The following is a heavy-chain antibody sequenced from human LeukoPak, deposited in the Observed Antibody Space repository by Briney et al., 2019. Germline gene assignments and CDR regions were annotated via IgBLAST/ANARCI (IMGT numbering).Heavy chain of an antibody. CDR3: ASSSIAARRKIDY. CDR1: GGSFSGYY. CDR2: INHSGST. D-gene: IGHD6-6*01. Sequence: SETLSLTCAVYGGSFSGYYWSWIRQPPGKGLEWIGEINHSGSTNYNPSLKSRVTISVDTPKNQFSLKLSSATAADTAVYYCASSSIAARRKIDYWGQGTLVTVSS. J-gene: IGHJ4*02. V-gene: IGHV4-34*01.